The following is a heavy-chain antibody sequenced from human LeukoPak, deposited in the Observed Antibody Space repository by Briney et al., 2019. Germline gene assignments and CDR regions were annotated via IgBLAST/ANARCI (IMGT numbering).Heavy chain of an antibody. Sequence: GGSLRLSCAASGFTFSSYDMSWVRQAPGRGLEWVSGISGSRGNTYYADSVKGRFTISRDNSKTTLYMQMNSLRAADTALYYRAKTLSLPGYSSSWYWYYFDYWGQGTLDTVSS. V-gene: IGHV3-23*01. D-gene: IGHD6-13*01. CDR1: GFTFSSYD. CDR2: ISGSRGNT. J-gene: IGHJ4*02. CDR3: AKTLSLPGYSSSWYWYYFDY.